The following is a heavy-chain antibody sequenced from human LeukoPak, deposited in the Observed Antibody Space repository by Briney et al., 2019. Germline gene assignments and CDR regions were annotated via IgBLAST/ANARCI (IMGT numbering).Heavy chain of an antibody. J-gene: IGHJ6*02. CDR2: FDPGDGET. CDR3: ATDLSSGLYYYYGMDV. Sequence: GASVKVSCKVSGYTLTELSMHWVRQAPGKGLEWMGGFDPGDGETIYAQKFQGRVTMTEDTSTDTAYMELSSLRSEDTAVYYCATDLSSGLYYYYGMDVWGQGTTVTVSS. D-gene: IGHD6-19*01. V-gene: IGHV1-24*01. CDR1: GYTLTELS.